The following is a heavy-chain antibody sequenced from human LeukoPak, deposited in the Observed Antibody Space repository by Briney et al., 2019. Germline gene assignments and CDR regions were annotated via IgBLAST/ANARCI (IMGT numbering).Heavy chain of an antibody. V-gene: IGHV3-9*01. CDR1: GFTFDDYA. J-gene: IGHJ6*03. Sequence: GGSLRLSCAASGFTFDDYAMHWVRQAPGKGLEWVSGISWNSGSIGYADSVKGRFTISRDNAKNSLYLQMNSLRAEDTAVYYCAREHYFYHMDGWGERTTVTVSS. CDR2: ISWNSGSI. CDR3: AREHYFYHMDG.